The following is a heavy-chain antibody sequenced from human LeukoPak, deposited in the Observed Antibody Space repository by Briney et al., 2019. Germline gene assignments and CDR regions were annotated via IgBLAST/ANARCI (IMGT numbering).Heavy chain of an antibody. CDR1: GFTFSSYW. CDR2: IKQDGSEK. Sequence: GGSLRLSCAASGFTFSSYWMNWVRQAPGKGLEWVANIKQDGSEKYYVDSVKGRFTISRDNAKNSLYLQMNSLRAEDTAVYYCARDGRDTAMVAFDYWGQGTLVTVSS. V-gene: IGHV3-7*01. D-gene: IGHD5-18*01. CDR3: ARDGRDTAMVAFDY. J-gene: IGHJ4*02.